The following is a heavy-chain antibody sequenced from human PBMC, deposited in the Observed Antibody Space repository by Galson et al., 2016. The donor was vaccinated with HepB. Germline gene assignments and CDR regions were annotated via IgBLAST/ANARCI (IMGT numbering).Heavy chain of an antibody. Sequence: SLRLSCAASGFTFSDYYMNWIRQAPGKGLEWISYISSRSSTIYYTDSVKGRFTISRDNSKNTLCLQMNSLRAEDTAVYFCAKGHSQTYYYYYGMDVWGQGTTVTVSS. CDR1: GFTFSDYY. V-gene: IGHV3-11*04. CDR3: AKGHSQTYYYYYGMDV. CDR2: ISSRSSTI. J-gene: IGHJ6*02. D-gene: IGHD1-26*01.